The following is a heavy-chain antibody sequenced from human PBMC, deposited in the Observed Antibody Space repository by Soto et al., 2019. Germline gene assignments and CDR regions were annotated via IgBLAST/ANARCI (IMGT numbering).Heavy chain of an antibody. CDR1: GYTFTSYD. CDR3: ARGRIAVAGRVVFVYKDMDLDY. J-gene: IGHJ4*02. Sequence: ASVKVSCKASGYTFTSYDINWMRQAAGQGLEWMGWMNPNSGNTGYAQKFQGRVTMTRNTSISTAYMELSSLRSEDTAVYYCARGRIAVAGRVVFVYKDMDLDYLGQGALVIVS. V-gene: IGHV1-8*01. CDR2: MNPNSGNT. D-gene: IGHD6-19*01.